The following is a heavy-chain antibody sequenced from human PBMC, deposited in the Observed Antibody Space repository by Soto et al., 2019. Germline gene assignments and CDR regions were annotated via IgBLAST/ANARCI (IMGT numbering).Heavy chain of an antibody. J-gene: IGHJ4*02. Sequence: QVTLKESGPVLVKPTETLTLTCSVSGFLLNNGRMGVSWIRQLPGKALEWLAHIFSNDEKSYSTSLKSRLTISKDTSKSQVVLTMTNMDPVDTATYYCARIRIAGAGNYFDYWGQGTLVTVSS. CDR2: IFSNDEK. CDR3: ARIRIAGAGNYFDY. CDR1: GFLLNNGRMG. V-gene: IGHV2-26*01. D-gene: IGHD6-13*01.